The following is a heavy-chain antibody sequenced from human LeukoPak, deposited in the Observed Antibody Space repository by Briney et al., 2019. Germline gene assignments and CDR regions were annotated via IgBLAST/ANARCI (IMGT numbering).Heavy chain of an antibody. Sequence: SETLSLTCTVSGGSISSRSYYWGWIRQPPGKGLEWIGKISDSGSTYYSPSLRSRVTISIDMSKNQFSLNLSSVTAADTAVYYCAREAHLWALGYWGQGTLVTVSS. J-gene: IGHJ4*02. CDR2: ISDSGST. D-gene: IGHD3-3*02. CDR3: AREAHLWALGY. CDR1: GGSISSRSYY. V-gene: IGHV4-39*02.